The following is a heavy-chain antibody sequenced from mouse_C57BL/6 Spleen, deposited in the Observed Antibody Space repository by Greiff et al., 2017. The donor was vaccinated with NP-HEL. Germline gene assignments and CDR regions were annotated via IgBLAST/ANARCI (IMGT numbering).Heavy chain of an antibody. D-gene: IGHD2-1*01. Sequence: QVQLKQPGAELVKPGASVKLSCKASGYTFTSYWMHWVKQRPGQGLEWIGMIHPNSGSTNYNEKFKSKATLTVDKSSSTAYMQLSSLTSEDSAVYDCAREAYYVKFAYWGQGTLVTVSA. CDR1: GYTFTSYW. CDR3: AREAYYVKFAY. CDR2: IHPNSGST. J-gene: IGHJ3*01. V-gene: IGHV1-64*01.